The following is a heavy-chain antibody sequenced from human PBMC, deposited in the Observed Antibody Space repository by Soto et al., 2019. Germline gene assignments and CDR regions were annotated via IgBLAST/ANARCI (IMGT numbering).Heavy chain of an antibody. D-gene: IGHD3-3*01. CDR3: VKDHLRFSQYYYYGMDV. V-gene: IGHV3-64D*06. Sequence: GGFLRLSCSASGFTFSSYAMHWVRQAPGKGLEYVSAISSNGGSTYYADSVKGRFTISRDNSKNTLYLQMSSLRVEDTAVYYCVKDHLRFSQYYYYGMDVWGQGTTVTVSS. CDR2: ISSNGGST. CDR1: GFTFSSYA. J-gene: IGHJ6*02.